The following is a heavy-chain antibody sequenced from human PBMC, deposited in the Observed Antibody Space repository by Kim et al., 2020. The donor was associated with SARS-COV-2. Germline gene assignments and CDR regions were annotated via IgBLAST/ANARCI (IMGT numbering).Heavy chain of an antibody. V-gene: IGHV1-18*04. D-gene: IGHD3-22*01. CDR2: ISAYNGNT. Sequence: ASVKVSCKASGYTFTSYVISWVRQAPGQGLEWMGWISAYNGNTNYAQKLQGRVTMTTDTSTSTAYMELRSLRSDDTAVYYCARFNPYYYDSSGYLYGMDVWGQGTTVTVSS. CDR1: GYTFTSYV. J-gene: IGHJ6*02. CDR3: ARFNPYYYDSSGYLYGMDV.